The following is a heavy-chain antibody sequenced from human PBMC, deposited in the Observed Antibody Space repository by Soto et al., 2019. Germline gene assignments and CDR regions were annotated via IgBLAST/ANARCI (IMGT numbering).Heavy chain of an antibody. CDR1: GGSISSGGYY. D-gene: IGHD2-15*01. J-gene: IGHJ6*02. Sequence: QVQLQESGPGLVKPSQTLSLTCTVSGGSISSGGYYWSWIRQHPGKGLEWIGYIYYSGSTYYNPSLESRVTISVDTSKNQFSLKLSSVTAADTAVYYCARDGGYCSGGSCYGITTYGMDVWGQGTTVTVSS. CDR2: IYYSGST. CDR3: ARDGGYCSGGSCYGITTYGMDV. V-gene: IGHV4-31*03.